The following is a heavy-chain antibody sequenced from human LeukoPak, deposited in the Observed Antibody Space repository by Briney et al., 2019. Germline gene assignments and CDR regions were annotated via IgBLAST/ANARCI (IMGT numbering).Heavy chain of an antibody. CDR3: ARDKGSGRPDY. V-gene: IGHV3-23*01. D-gene: IGHD3-10*01. CDR1: GFTFSSYA. J-gene: IGHJ4*02. CDR2: ISGSGDIT. Sequence: GGSLRLSCAASGFTFSSYAMSWVRQAPGKGLEWVSAISGSGDITYLADSVKGRFTISRDNSKNTLYLQMNSLRTEDTAVYYCARDKGSGRPDYWGQGTLVTVSS.